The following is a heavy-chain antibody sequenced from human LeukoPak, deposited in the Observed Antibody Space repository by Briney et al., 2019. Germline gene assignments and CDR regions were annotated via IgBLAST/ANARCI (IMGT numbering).Heavy chain of an antibody. CDR3: ASGWWSSTGN. CDR2: IYHSGST. Sequence: TLSLTCTVSGGSISSGGYYWSWIRQPPGKGREWIGYIYHSGSTYYNRSRKSRVTIRVNTAKNQFSLKLSSVTAADTAVYYCASGWWSSTGNWGQGPLVTVSS. V-gene: IGHV4-30-2*01. CDR1: GGSISSGGYY. J-gene: IGHJ4*02. D-gene: IGHD2-2*01.